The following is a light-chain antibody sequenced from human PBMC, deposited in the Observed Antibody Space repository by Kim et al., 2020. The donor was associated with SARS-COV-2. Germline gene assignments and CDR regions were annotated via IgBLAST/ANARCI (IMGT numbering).Light chain of an antibody. J-gene: IGKJ2*01. CDR3: QQYYTPPYT. CDR1: QNVLYNSNNKNY. Sequence: RATINCKSSQNVLYNSNNKNYLAWYQHKPGQPPKLLIYWASTRESGVPDRFSGSGSETDFTLTISSLQAEDVAVYYCQQYYTPPYTFGQGTKLEI. CDR2: WAS. V-gene: IGKV4-1*01.